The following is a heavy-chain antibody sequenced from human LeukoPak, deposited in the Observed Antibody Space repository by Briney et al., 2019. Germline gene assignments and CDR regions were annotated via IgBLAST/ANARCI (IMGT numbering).Heavy chain of an antibody. V-gene: IGHV3-33*01. D-gene: IGHD5-24*01. J-gene: IGHJ4*02. CDR1: GFTFSSYG. Sequence: GGSLRLAGAASGFTFSSYGMHWVRQAPGKGLEWVAVIWYDGSNKYYADSVKGRFTIARDNSKNTLYLQMNSLRAEDTAVYYCARVCRDGYNYDYWGQGTLVTVSS. CDR3: ARVCRDGYNYDY. CDR2: IWYDGSNK.